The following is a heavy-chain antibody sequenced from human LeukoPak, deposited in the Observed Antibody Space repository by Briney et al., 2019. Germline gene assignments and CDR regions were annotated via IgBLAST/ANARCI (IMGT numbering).Heavy chain of an antibody. CDR1: GGSISSYY. CDR3: ARDLAAAGTIAGFDP. CDR2: IYYSGST. V-gene: IGHV4-59*01. Sequence: SETLSLTCTVSGGSISSYYWSWIRQPPGKGLEWIGYIYYSGSTNYNPSLKSRVTISVDTSKNQFSLKLSSVTAADTAAYYCARDLAAAGTIAGFDPWGQGTLVTVSS. J-gene: IGHJ5*02. D-gene: IGHD6-13*01.